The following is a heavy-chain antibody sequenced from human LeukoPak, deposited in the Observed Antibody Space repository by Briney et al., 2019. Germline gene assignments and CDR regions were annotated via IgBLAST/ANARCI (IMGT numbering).Heavy chain of an antibody. CDR1: GFTFSDYY. J-gene: IGHJ4*02. CDR3: ARDSYDSSDFYFDY. V-gene: IGHV3-23*01. D-gene: IGHD3-22*01. CDR2: ISGSGGST. Sequence: GGSLRLSCAASGFTFSDYYMSWVRQAPGKGLEWVSAISGSGGSTYYADSVKGRFTISRDNSKNTLYLQMNSLRAEDTAVYYCARDSYDSSDFYFDYWGQGTLVTVSS.